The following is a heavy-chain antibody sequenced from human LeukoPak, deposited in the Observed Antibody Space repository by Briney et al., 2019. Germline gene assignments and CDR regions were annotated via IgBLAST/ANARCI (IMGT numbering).Heavy chain of an antibody. CDR2: ISASGGRT. Sequence: GGSLRLSCAASGFTVSNYAMSWVRRAPGKGLEWVSAISASGGRTEYTASGKGRFTISRDSSKNTLHLQMNSLRVEDTAVYYCAKGTYSDHPHYMDVWGKGTTVTVSS. V-gene: IGHV3-23*01. CDR3: AKGTYSDHPHYMDV. J-gene: IGHJ6*03. CDR1: GFTVSNYA. D-gene: IGHD4-17*01.